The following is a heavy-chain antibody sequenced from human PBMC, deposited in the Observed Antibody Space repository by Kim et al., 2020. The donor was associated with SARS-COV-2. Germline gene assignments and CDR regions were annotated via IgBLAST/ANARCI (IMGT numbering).Heavy chain of an antibody. CDR2: IIPILGIA. CDR1: GGTFSSYA. J-gene: IGHJ6*03. CDR3: ARSVYCSSTSCSNYYYYYYMDV. D-gene: IGHD2-2*01. Sequence: SVKVSCKASGGTFSSYAISWVRQAPGQGLEWMGRIIPILGIANYAQKFQGRVTITADQSTSTAYMELSSLRSEDTAVYYCARSVYCSSTSCSNYYYYYYMDVWGKGTTVTVSS. V-gene: IGHV1-69*04.